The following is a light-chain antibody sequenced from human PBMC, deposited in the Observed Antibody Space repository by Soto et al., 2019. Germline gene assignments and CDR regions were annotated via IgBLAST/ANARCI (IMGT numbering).Light chain of an antibody. CDR2: AAY. CDR3: QQAQK. V-gene: IGKV1-39*01. J-gene: IGKJ1*01. Sequence: MTQSPSSLSAAVAHGLTITCRASQSISSYLNWDQQKPGKAPKILIYAAYSLQSGVPSKLSGSGSGTDLTLTISRLQPEDFATYYCQQAQKFGQGRTVDIK. CDR1: QSISSY.